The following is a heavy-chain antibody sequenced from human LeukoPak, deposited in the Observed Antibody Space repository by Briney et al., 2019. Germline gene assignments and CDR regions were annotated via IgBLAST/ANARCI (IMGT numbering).Heavy chain of an antibody. J-gene: IGHJ4*02. CDR2: ISPSVRTT. V-gene: IGHV3-23*01. D-gene: IGHD3-9*01. CDR3: AREGGYFDWLYHYFDY. Sequence: GGSLRLSCAASGFTFTTYAMNWVRQAPGKGLEWVSAISPSVRTTDYVDSVKGRFTIARDNSKNTLYLQMNSLRAEDTAVYYCAREGGYFDWLYHYFDYWGQGTLVTVSS. CDR1: GFTFTTYA.